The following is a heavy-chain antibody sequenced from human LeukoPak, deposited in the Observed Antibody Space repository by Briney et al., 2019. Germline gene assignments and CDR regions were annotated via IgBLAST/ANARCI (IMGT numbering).Heavy chain of an antibody. CDR2: ISGSGGNT. CDR1: GFTFSSYA. Sequence: GASLRLSCAASGFTFSSYAMSWVRQAPGKGLEWVSAISGSGGNTYYADSVKGRFTISRDNSKNTLYLQMNSLRAEDTAVYYCARRDILTEVFDYWGQGTLVTVSS. CDR3: ARRDILTEVFDY. V-gene: IGHV3-23*01. D-gene: IGHD3-9*01. J-gene: IGHJ4*02.